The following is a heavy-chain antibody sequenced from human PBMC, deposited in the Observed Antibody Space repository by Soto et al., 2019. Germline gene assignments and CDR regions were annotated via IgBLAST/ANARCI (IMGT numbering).Heavy chain of an antibody. J-gene: IGHJ6*02. CDR3: ARRRKGNKYYYYSYGMDV. V-gene: IGHV5-10-1*01. CDR1: GYIYTSYW. D-gene: IGHD4-4*01. CDR2: IDSSDSYT. Sequence: GESLKLAFKGSGYIYTSYWISWVRQMRGKGLEWMGRIDSSDSYTNYSPSFQGHVTISADKSISTAYLKWSSLKASDTAMYYCARRRKGNKYYYYSYGMDVWGQGTTVTVSS.